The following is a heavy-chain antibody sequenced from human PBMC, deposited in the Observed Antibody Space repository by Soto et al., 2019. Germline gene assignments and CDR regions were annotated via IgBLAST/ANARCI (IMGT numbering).Heavy chain of an antibody. CDR1: AYTFTSYD. CDR2: MNPNSGNT. J-gene: IGHJ4*02. V-gene: IGHV1-8*01. CDR3: SIGSRVYDF. D-gene: IGHD2-2*01. Sequence: QVQLVQSGAEVKQPGASVKVSCKASAYTFTSYDINWVRQATGQGLEWMGWMNPNSGNTDYAQRFQGRVTMTRNTSISTAYMELSSLRSEDTAVYYCSIGSRVYDFWGQGTLVNVSS.